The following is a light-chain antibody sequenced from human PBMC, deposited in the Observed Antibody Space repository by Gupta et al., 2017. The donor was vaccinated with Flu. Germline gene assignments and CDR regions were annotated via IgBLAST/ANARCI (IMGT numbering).Light chain of an antibody. J-gene: IGKJ4*01. CDR1: QNVGRN. CDR2: GAS. CDR3: QQYSKWPIS. V-gene: IGKV3D-15*01. Sequence: ETVMTQSPVTLSASPAERVTLSCRASQNVGRNVAWYQQEPGRAPRLLIFGASTRAADVPARFSGSGSGTDFTLTIDGLQSEDFVVYFCQQYSKWPISFGGGTTVDIK.